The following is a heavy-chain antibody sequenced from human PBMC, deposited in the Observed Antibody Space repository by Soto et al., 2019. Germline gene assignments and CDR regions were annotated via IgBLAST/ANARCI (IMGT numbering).Heavy chain of an antibody. D-gene: IGHD3-3*01. V-gene: IGHV3-33*01. CDR3: ARDSYYDFWSRYGHYYYYYMDV. CDR1: GFTFSSYG. Sequence: QVQLVESGGGVVQPGRSLRLSCAASGFTFSSYGMHWVRQAPGKGLEWVAVIWYDGSNKYYADSVKGRFTISRDNSKNTLYLQMNSLRAEDTAVYYCARDSYYDFWSRYGHYYYYYMDVWGKGTTVTVSS. J-gene: IGHJ6*03. CDR2: IWYDGSNK.